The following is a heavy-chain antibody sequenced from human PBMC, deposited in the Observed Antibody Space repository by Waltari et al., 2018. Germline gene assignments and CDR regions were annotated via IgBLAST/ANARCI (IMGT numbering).Heavy chain of an antibody. V-gene: IGHV4-59*01. Sequence: QVQLQESGPGLVKPSETLSLTCTVSGGSISSYYWSWIRQPPGKGLEWIGYIYYSGSTNYNPSLKSRVTISVDTSKNQFSLKLSSVTAADTAVYYCARDGTAAGLGPWYFDLWGQGTLVTVSS. J-gene: IGHJ2*01. D-gene: IGHD6-13*01. CDR1: GGSISSYY. CDR2: IYYSGST. CDR3: ARDGTAAGLGPWYFDL.